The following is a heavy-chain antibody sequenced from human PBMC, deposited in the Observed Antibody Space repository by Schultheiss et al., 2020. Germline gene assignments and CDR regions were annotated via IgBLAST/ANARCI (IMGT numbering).Heavy chain of an antibody. Sequence: GESLKISCAASGFTFSSYGMHWVRQAPGKGLEWVAVIWYDGSNKYYADSVKGRFTISRDNSKNTLYLQMNSLRAEDTAVYYCTRAGIAAADYWGQGTLVTVSS. CDR3: TRAGIAAADY. CDR2: IWYDGSNK. D-gene: IGHD6-13*01. CDR1: GFTFSSYG. V-gene: IGHV3-33*01. J-gene: IGHJ4*02.